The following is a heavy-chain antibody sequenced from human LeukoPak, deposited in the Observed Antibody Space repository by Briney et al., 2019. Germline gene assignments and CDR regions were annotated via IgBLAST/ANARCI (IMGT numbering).Heavy chain of an antibody. J-gene: IGHJ6*02. CDR2: INHSGST. Sequence: SETLSLTCAVYGGSFSGYYWSWIRQPPGKGLEWIGEINHSGSTNYNPSLKSRVTISVDTSKNQFSLKLSSVTAADTAVYYCARYQLPIYYYGMDVWGQGTTVTVSS. CDR1: GGSFSGYY. V-gene: IGHV4-34*01. D-gene: IGHD2-2*01. CDR3: ARYQLPIYYYGMDV.